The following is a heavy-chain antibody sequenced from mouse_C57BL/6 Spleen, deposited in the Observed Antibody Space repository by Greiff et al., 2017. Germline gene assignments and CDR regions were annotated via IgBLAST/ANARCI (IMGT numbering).Heavy chain of an antibody. CDR2: IYPRSGNT. Sequence: VKLQESGAELARPGASVKLSCKASGYTFTSYGISWVKQRTGQGLEWIGEIYPRSGNTYYNEKFKGKATLTADKSSSTAYMELRSLTSEDSAVYFCANYGSSPYYFDYWGQGTTLTVSS. V-gene: IGHV1-81*01. J-gene: IGHJ2*01. CDR1: GYTFTSYG. CDR3: ANYGSSPYYFDY. D-gene: IGHD1-1*01.